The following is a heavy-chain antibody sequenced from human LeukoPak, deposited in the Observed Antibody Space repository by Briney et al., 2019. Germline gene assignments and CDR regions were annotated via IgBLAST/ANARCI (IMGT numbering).Heavy chain of an antibody. D-gene: IGHD3-10*01. Sequence: KAGGSLRLPCAASGFDFSDYFMTWIRQAPGRGLEWVAYISNLGRTTHYADSVKGRFTASRDNTKSSLYLQMNTLRIEDTGVYYCARRFGDWGQGTLVTVSS. V-gene: IGHV3-11*01. J-gene: IGHJ4*02. CDR3: ARRFGD. CDR1: GFDFSDYF. CDR2: ISNLGRTT.